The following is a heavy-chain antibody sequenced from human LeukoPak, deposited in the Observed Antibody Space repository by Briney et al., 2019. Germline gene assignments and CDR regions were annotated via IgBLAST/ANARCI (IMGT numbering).Heavy chain of an antibody. CDR3: ARAVHGGFLYYFDY. V-gene: IGHV1-69*04. Sequence: ASVNVSCKASGGTFISYVISWVRQAPGQGLEWMGRIIPILGIANYAQKFQGRVTITADKSTSTACMELSSLRSEDTAVYYCARAVHGGFLYYFDYWGQGTLVTVSS. CDR2: IIPILGIA. D-gene: IGHD3-3*01. J-gene: IGHJ4*02. CDR1: GGTFISYV.